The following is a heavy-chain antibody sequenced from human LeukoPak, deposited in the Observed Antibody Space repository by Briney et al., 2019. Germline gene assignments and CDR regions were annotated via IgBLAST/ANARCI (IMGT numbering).Heavy chain of an antibody. V-gene: IGHV4-59*01. D-gene: IGHD4-17*01. CDR3: AREHDYGDYVSD. CDR2: IYYSGST. J-gene: IGHJ4*02. Sequence: SETLSLTCTFSGGSISSYYWSWIRQPPGKGLEWIGYIYYSGSTNYNPSLKSRVTISVDTSKNQFSLKLSSVTAADTAVYYCAREHDYGDYVSDWGQGTLVTVSS. CDR1: GGSISSYY.